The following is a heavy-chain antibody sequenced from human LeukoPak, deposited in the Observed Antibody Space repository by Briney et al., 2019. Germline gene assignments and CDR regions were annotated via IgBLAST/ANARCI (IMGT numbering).Heavy chain of an antibody. V-gene: IGHV1-2*02. Sequence: ASVKVSCKASGYTFTGYYMHWVRQAPGQGLEWVGLVNPNNGDTKYAQKFRGRVTMTRDTSVSTAYMELSRLRSDDTAVYYCARDSRDTNGDYWGQGTLVTVSS. J-gene: IGHJ4*02. CDR3: ARDSRDTNGDY. CDR2: VNPNNGDT. D-gene: IGHD3-10*01. CDR1: GYTFTGYY.